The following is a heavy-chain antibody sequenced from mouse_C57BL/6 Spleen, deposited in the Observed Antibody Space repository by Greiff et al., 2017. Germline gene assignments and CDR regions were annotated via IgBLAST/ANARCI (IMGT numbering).Heavy chain of an antibody. CDR1: GYTFTDYE. D-gene: IGHD1-1*01. CDR3: TRGTGSRGWYFDV. CDR2: IDPETGGT. V-gene: IGHV1-15*01. Sequence: QVQLKESGAELVRPGASVTLSCKASGYTFTDYEMHWVKQTPVHGLEWIGAIDPETGGTAYNQKFKGKAILTADKSSSTAYMELRSLTSEDSAVYYCTRGTGSRGWYFDVWGTGTTVTVSS. J-gene: IGHJ1*03.